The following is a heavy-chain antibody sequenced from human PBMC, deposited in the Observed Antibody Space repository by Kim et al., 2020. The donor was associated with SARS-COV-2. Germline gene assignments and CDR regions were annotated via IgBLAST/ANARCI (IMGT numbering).Heavy chain of an antibody. CDR3: AKDARNYATDYFDY. J-gene: IGHJ4*02. V-gene: IGHV3-23*01. Sequence: ADARKGRFPTSRDHSKHTMYLQMNRLRAEETAVYYCAKDARNYATDYFDYWGQGTLVTVSS. D-gene: IGHD1-7*01.